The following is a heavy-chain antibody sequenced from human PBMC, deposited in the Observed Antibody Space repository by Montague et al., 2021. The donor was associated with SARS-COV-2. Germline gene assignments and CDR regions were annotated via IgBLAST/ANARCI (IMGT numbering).Heavy chain of an antibody. CDR2: INHSGST. D-gene: IGHD2-15*01. Sequence: SETLSLTCVVYGGSFSGYYWSWIRQPPGKGLEWIGEINHSGSTNYNPSLKSRVTISVDTSKKQFSLRLNSVTAADTAVYYCVVVPLGPRGRGFDYWGQGTLVTVSS. CDR1: GGSFSGYY. V-gene: IGHV4-34*01. CDR3: VVVPLGPRGRGFDY. J-gene: IGHJ4*02.